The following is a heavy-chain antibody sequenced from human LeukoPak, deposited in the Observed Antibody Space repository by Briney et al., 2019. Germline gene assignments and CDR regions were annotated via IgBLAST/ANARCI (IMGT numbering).Heavy chain of an antibody. J-gene: IGHJ4*02. CDR2: ISYDGSNK. CDR3: ARSPDLVVVTDYYFDY. D-gene: IGHD2-21*02. Sequence: PGRSLRLSCAASGFTFSSYAMHWVRQAPGKGLEWVAVISYDGSNKYYADSVKGRFTISRDNAKNSLYLQMNSLRAEDTAVYYCARSPDLVVVTDYYFDYWGQGTLVTVSS. V-gene: IGHV3-30*04. CDR1: GFTFSSYA.